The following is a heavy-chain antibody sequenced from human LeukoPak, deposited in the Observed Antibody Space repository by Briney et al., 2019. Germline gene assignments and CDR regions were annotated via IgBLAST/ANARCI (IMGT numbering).Heavy chain of an antibody. D-gene: IGHD2-2*02. CDR3: ARRAWRYPFEY. Sequence: SETLSLSCTVSGASVSSYYWTWIRQPPGKGLEWIGHIYTSGSTNYNPSLKTRVTMSIDTSRNQFSLKLSSVTAADTAVYYCARRAWRYPFEYWGQGTLVTVSS. CDR1: GASVSSYY. V-gene: IGHV4-4*09. J-gene: IGHJ4*02. CDR2: IYTSGST.